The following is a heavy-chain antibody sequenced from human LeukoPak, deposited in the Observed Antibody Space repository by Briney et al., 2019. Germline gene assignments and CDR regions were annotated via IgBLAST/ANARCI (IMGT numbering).Heavy chain of an antibody. Sequence: ETLSLTCAVYGGSFSGYYWSWIRQPPGKGLEWIGEINHSGSTNYNPSLKSRVTISVDTSKNQFSLKLSPVTAADTAVYYCAKGGDPRYFDLWGRGTLVTVSS. V-gene: IGHV4-34*01. J-gene: IGHJ2*01. CDR2: INHSGST. CDR1: GGSFSGYY. D-gene: IGHD2-21*02. CDR3: AKGGDPRYFDL.